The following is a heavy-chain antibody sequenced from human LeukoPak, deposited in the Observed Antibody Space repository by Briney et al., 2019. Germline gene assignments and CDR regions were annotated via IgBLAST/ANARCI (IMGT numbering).Heavy chain of an antibody. Sequence: GGPLRLSCAASGFTFSSYSMNWVRQAPGKGREWVSYISSSDSTIDYADSVKGRFTISRDNAKNSLYLQMNSLRDEDTAVYYCARDSAWAFYYWGQGTLVTVSS. CDR3: ARDSAWAFYY. CDR1: GFTFSSYS. V-gene: IGHV3-48*02. J-gene: IGHJ4*02. CDR2: ISSSDSTI. D-gene: IGHD1-26*01.